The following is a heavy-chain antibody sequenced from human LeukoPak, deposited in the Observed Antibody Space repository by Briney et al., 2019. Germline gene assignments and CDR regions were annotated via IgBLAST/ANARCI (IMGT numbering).Heavy chain of an antibody. J-gene: IGHJ4*02. Sequence: SETLSLTCTVSGGSISSYYWSWIRQPPGKGLEWIGYIYYSGSTNYNPSLKSRVTISVDTSKNQFSLKLSSVTAEDTAVYYCARESAAIGGLDYWGQGTLVTVSS. D-gene: IGHD2-2*02. V-gene: IGHV4-59*01. CDR3: ARESAAIGGLDY. CDR2: IYYSGST. CDR1: GGSISSYY.